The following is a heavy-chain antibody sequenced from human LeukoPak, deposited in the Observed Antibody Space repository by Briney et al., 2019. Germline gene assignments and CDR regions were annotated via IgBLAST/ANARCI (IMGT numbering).Heavy chain of an antibody. CDR2: ISAYNGNT. Sequence: ASVTVSCKASGYTFTSYGISWGRQAPGQGLEWMGWISAYNGNTNYAQKLQGRVTMTTDTSTSKAYMELRSLRSDDTAVYYCASSDYVWGSYREGMDVWGQGTTVTVSS. V-gene: IGHV1-18*01. D-gene: IGHD3-16*02. CDR1: GYTFTSYG. J-gene: IGHJ6*02. CDR3: ASSDYVWGSYREGMDV.